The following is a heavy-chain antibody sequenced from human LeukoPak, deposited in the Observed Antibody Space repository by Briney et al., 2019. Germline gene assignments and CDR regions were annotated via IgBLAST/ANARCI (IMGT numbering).Heavy chain of an antibody. CDR3: ARGEVPAAFDY. CDR1: GGSISSYY. CDR2: IYYSGST. V-gene: IGHV4-59*01. Sequence: PSETLSLTCTVSGGSISSYYWSWIRQPPGKGLEWIGYIYYSGSTNYNPSLKSRATISVDTSKNQFSLKLSSVTAADTAVYYCARGEVPAAFDYWGQGTLVTVSS. J-gene: IGHJ4*02. D-gene: IGHD2-2*01.